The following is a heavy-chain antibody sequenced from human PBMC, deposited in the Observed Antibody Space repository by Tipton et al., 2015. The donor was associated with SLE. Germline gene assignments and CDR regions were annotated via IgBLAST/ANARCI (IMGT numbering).Heavy chain of an antibody. CDR1: GFTFNNAW. Sequence: SLRLSCAASGFTFNNAWMSWVRQAPGKGLEWVGRIKSNPDGGTTDYAAPVKGRFIISRDDSKNTRYLQMNSLKTEDTAVYYCLYGDYDEGFDYWGQGTLVTVSS. CDR2: IKSNPDGGTT. V-gene: IGHV3-15*01. D-gene: IGHD4-17*01. CDR3: LYGDYDEGFDY. J-gene: IGHJ4*02.